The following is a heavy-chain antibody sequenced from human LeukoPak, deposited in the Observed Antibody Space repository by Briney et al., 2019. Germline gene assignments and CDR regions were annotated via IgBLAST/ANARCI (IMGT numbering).Heavy chain of an antibody. J-gene: IGHJ5*02. CDR1: GFSFDNYA. CDR3: AKPKGGDNWLDP. Sequence: PGGSLRLSCAASGFSFDNYAMHWVRQAQGKGLEWVSLISGDGVNTYYEDSVMGRFTISRDNSKNTLALQMNSLTTEDTALYYCAKPKGGDNWLDPWCQGTLVTVSS. D-gene: IGHD6-25*01. CDR2: ISGDGVNT. V-gene: IGHV3-43*02.